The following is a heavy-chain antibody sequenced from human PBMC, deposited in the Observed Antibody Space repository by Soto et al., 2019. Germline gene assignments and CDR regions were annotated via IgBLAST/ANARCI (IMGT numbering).Heavy chain of an antibody. V-gene: IGHV3-33*01. CDR2: IWYDGSNK. J-gene: IGHJ4*02. CDR3: ARGGGYYYDSSGQDY. Sequence: SLRLSCAASGFTFSSYGMHWVRQAPGKGLEWVAVIWYDGSNKYYADSVKGRFTISRDNSKNTLYLQMNSLRAEDTAVYYCARGGGYYYDSSGQDYWGQGTLVTVSS. D-gene: IGHD3-22*01. CDR1: GFTFSSYG.